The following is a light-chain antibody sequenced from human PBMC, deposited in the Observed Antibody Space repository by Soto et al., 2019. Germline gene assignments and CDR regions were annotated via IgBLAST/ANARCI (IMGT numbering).Light chain of an antibody. CDR1: QSISSY. Sequence: DIQMTQSPSSLSASVGDIVTITCRASQSISSYLNWYQQKPGKAPKLLIYSASSLQSGVPSRFSGSGSATDFTLTISSLQPEDFATYYCQQSYNTPITFGQGTRLDIK. J-gene: IGKJ5*01. CDR2: SAS. CDR3: QQSYNTPIT. V-gene: IGKV1-39*01.